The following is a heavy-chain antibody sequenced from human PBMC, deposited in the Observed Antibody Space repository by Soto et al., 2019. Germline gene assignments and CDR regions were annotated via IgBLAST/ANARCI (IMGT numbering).Heavy chain of an antibody. J-gene: IGHJ4*02. Sequence: QITLEASGPTLVKPTQTLTLTCSCSGFSLTASGVAVGWIRQPPGKALEWLALTYGDDDKRYRSSLKNRLTTTTYLPTTQVVRTMYDMDPVDTATYFCAHSIAAAGEMDSFDYWGQGTLVTVSS. CDR1: GFSLTASGVA. CDR2: TYGDDDK. D-gene: IGHD3-16*01. V-gene: IGHV2-5*02. CDR3: AHSIAAAGEMDSFDY.